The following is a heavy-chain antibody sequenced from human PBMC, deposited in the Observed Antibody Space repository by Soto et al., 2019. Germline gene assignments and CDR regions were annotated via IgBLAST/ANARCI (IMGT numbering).Heavy chain of an antibody. CDR2: ISSSGSTI. Sequence: PWWSLRLSCSASVFTFSSYEMNWFRQAPGKGLEWVSYISSSGSTIYYADSVKGRFTISRDNAKNSLYLQMNSLRAEDTAVYYCARQYSSSLGYWGQGTLVTVSS. V-gene: IGHV3-48*03. J-gene: IGHJ4*02. CDR1: VFTFSSYE. D-gene: IGHD6-13*01. CDR3: ARQYSSSLGY.